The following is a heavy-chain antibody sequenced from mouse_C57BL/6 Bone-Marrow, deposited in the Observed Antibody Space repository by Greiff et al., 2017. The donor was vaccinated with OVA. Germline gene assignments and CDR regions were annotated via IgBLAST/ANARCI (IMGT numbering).Heavy chain of an antibody. J-gene: IGHJ3*01. CDR3: TSYDGYYPAWFAY. CDR2: IRNKANNHAT. D-gene: IGHD2-3*01. CDR1: GFTFSDAW. Sequence: EVKLVESGGGLVQPGGSMKLSCAASGFTFSDAWMDRVRQSPEKGLEWVAEIRNKANNHATYYAESVKGRFTISRDDSKSSVYLQMNSLRAEDTGIYYCTSYDGYYPAWFAYWGQGTLVTVSA. V-gene: IGHV6-6*01.